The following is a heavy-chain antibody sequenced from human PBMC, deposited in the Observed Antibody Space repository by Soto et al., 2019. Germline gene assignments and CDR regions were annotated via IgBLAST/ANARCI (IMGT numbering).Heavy chain of an antibody. CDR2: IIPTFGTA. CDR3: ARALESRPLLRFVEWFPDPSLYGMDV. D-gene: IGHD3-3*01. V-gene: IGHV1-69*13. CDR1: GGTFSSYA. J-gene: IGHJ6*02. Sequence: SVKVSCKASGGTFSSYAISWVRQAPGQGLEWMGGIIPTFGTANYAQKFQGRVTITADESTSTAYMELSSLRSEDTAVYYCARALESRPLLRFVEWFPDPSLYGMDVWGQGTTVTVSS.